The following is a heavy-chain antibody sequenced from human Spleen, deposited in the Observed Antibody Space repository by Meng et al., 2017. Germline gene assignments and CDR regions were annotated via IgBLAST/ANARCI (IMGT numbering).Heavy chain of an antibody. CDR2: IGHSGFT. D-gene: IGHD3-22*01. V-gene: IGHV4-39*01. J-gene: IGHJ5*02. Sequence: QPQLQESGPGRVKPSEALSLTCGVSGDYIGTGAYYWGWIRQAPGKGLEWIGSIGHSGFTYYTPSVRSRVTVSIDMSKNQFSLKLTSVTAADTAVYFCVRSSAWVRTGFDPWGQGTLVTVSS. CDR1: GDYIGTGAYY. CDR3: VRSSAWVRTGFDP.